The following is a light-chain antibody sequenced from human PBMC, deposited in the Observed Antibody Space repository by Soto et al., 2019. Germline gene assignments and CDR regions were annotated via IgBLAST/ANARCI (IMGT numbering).Light chain of an antibody. V-gene: IGKV1-9*01. CDR3: QQLKSNLIT. CDR2: AAS. Sequence: DIQLTQSPSFLSASVGDRVTITCRASQGINRYLAWYQQKPGKAPKLLIYAASTLQSGVPSRFSGSGSGTEFTLTISSLQPEDFATYYCQQLKSNLITFGQGTRLESK. CDR1: QGINRY. J-gene: IGKJ5*01.